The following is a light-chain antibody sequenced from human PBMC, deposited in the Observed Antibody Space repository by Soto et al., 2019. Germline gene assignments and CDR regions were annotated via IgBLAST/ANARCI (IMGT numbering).Light chain of an antibody. V-gene: IGLV4-60*02. CDR1: SGHSTYI. CDR3: ETWDTNVVV. Sequence: QLVLTQSSSASASLGSSVKLTCTLSSGHSTYIIAWHQQQPGKAPRYLMKLEGSGSYNKGSGIPDRFSGSSSVADRYLTISTLQFEDEADYYCETWDTNVVVFGGGTKLTVL. CDR2: LEGSGSY. J-gene: IGLJ2*01.